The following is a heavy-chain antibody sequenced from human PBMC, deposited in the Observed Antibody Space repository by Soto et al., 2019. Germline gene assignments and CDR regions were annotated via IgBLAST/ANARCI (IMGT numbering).Heavy chain of an antibody. V-gene: IGHV4-30-4*01. CDR2: IYYSGST. CDR1: GGSISSGDYY. D-gene: IGHD3-22*01. Sequence: QVQLQESGPGLVKPSQTLSLTCTVSGGSISSGDYYWSWIRQPPGKGLEWIGYIYYSGSTFYNPSPKCRVTISVDTSKNQFSLKLSSVTAADTAVYYCARDRDSSGYHLDYWGQGTLVTVSS. J-gene: IGHJ4*02. CDR3: ARDRDSSGYHLDY.